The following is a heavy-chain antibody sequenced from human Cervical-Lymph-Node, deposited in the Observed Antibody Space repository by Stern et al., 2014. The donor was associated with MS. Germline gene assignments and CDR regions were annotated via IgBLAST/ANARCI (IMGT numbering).Heavy chain of an antibody. J-gene: IGHJ6*02. Sequence: QVQLVQSGAEVKKPGASVKVSCKASGYTFTNYNIDWVRQATGQGLEWMGWMNPNSGNKGYAQRFQGRVTMTRDTSTSTAYMELSSLKAEDTAVYYCARVRFYGSGIYYALGDGMDVRGQGTTVTVSS. CDR3: ARVRFYGSGIYYALGDGMDV. D-gene: IGHD3-10*01. CDR2: MNPNSGNK. CDR1: GYTFTNYN. V-gene: IGHV1-8*01.